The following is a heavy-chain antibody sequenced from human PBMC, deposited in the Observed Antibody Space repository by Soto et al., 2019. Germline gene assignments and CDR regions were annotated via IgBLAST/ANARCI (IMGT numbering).Heavy chain of an antibody. CDR1: GFTFSSYG. CDR2: ISYDGSNK. Sequence: PGGSLRLSCAASGFTFSSYGMHWVRQAPGKGLEWVAVISYDGSNKYYADSVKGRFTISRDNSKNTLYLQMNSLRAEDTAVYYCAKDQEVPTGHFDYWGQGTLVTVSS. D-gene: IGHD3-9*01. CDR3: AKDQEVPTGHFDY. V-gene: IGHV3-30*18. J-gene: IGHJ4*02.